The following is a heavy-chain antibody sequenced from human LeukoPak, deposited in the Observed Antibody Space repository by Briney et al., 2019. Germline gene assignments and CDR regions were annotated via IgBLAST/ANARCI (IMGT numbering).Heavy chain of an antibody. D-gene: IGHD1-1*01. CDR3: ARDPTLGHTVYFDL. V-gene: IGHV3-30*04. CDR1: GFAYNNYV. CDR2: IAHDHSQI. J-gene: IGHJ4*02. Sequence: GGSLRLSCAASGFAYNNYVIHWIRQAPGKGLEWVAVIAHDHSQIYYADSVQGRFTISRDNSMNMLYLQMNSLRVEDTAVYFCARDPTLGHTVYFDLWGQGTLVTVS.